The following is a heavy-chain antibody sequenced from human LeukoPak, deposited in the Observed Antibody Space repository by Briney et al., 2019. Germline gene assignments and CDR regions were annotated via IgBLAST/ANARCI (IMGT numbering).Heavy chain of an antibody. V-gene: IGHV3-53*01. CDR2: TYSGGRT. J-gene: IGHJ4*02. CDR3: ARREYNYGSYYFDY. Sequence: TGGSLRLSCAASEFTVSSNYMSWVLQAPGKGLEWVSVTYSGGRTYYADSVKGRFTISRDNSKNTLYLQMNSLRAEDTAVYYCARREYNYGSYYFDYWSQGTLVTVSS. D-gene: IGHD5-18*01. CDR1: EFTVSSNY.